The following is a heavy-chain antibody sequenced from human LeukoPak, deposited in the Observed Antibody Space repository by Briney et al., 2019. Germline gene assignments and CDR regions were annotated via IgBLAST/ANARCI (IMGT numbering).Heavy chain of an antibody. CDR3: ARGDDYGYSLVAY. D-gene: IGHD4-17*01. V-gene: IGHV3-48*03. CDR1: GFVFSGYE. Sequence: GGSLRLSCAASGFVFSGYEMNWVRQAPGKGLEWISSISTTGRTLNYADSVKGRFTISRDNAKNSLYLQMNSLSAEDTAVYYCARGDDYGYSLVAYWGQGTLVTVSS. J-gene: IGHJ4*02. CDR2: ISTTGRTL.